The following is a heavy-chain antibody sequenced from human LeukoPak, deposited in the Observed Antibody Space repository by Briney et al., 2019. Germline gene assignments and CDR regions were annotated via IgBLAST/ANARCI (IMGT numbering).Heavy chain of an antibody. CDR1: GYTFTSYD. Sequence: ASVKVSCKASGYTFTSYDINWVRQATGQGLEWMGWMNPNSGNTGYAQKLQGRVTMTTDTSTSTAYMELRSLRSDDTAVYYCARDRNEFDAFDIWGQGTMVTVSS. CDR3: ARDRNEFDAFDI. CDR2: MNPNSGNT. D-gene: IGHD1-1*01. V-gene: IGHV1-8*01. J-gene: IGHJ3*02.